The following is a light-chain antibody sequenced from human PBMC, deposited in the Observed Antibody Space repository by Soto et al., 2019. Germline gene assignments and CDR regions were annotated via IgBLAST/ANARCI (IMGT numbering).Light chain of an antibody. J-gene: IGKJ1*01. Sequence: EIVLTQSPGTLPLSPGERATLSCRASQSVSSNYLAWYQHKPGQAPRLLIYGASSRATGIPDRFSGSGSGTDFTLTISRLEPEDFVVYYCQQYGSSPRTFGQGTKVDIK. CDR2: GAS. CDR3: QQYGSSPRT. CDR1: QSVSSNY. V-gene: IGKV3-20*01.